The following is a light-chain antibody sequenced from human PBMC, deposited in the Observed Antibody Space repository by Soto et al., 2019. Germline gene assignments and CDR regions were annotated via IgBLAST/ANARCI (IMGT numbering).Light chain of an antibody. J-gene: IGKJ2*02. V-gene: IGKV1-5*01. CDR2: DAS. CDR3: QQYYRSCT. CDR1: QSVTDW. Sequence: DIQLTQSPSTLSASVGDRGTITCRASQSVTDWLAWYQQKPGKAPKLLIYDASSVQSGVPSRFSGSGSGTEFSLTISSLQPDDFATYYCQQYYRSCTFGQGPKVEIK.